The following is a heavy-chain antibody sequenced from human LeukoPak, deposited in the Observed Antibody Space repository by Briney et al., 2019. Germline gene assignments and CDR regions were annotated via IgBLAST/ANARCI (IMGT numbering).Heavy chain of an antibody. V-gene: IGHV1-69*04. J-gene: IGHJ6*03. D-gene: IGHD3-10*01. CDR1: GGTFSSYA. Sequence: SVKVSCKASGGTFSSYAISWVRQAPGQGLEWMGRIIPILGIANYAQKFQGRVTITADKSTSTAYMELSSLRSEDTAVYYCARDRETQDGSGSLGAHYYYYYMDVWGKGTTVTVSS. CDR3: ARDRETQDGSGSLGAHYYYYYMDV. CDR2: IIPILGIA.